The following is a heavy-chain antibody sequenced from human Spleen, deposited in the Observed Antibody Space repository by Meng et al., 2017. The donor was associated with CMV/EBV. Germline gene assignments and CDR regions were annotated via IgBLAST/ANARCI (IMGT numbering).Heavy chain of an antibody. V-gene: IGHV5-51*01. CDR1: CTKYW. CDR2: IYPGDSDA. D-gene: IGHD2-8*01. CDR3: ARHGGYCSNGVCVDWFDP. J-gene: IGHJ5*02. Sequence: CTKYWSGWVRQMPGKGLEWMGIIYPGDSDARYSPSFQGQVTISVDKSISTAFLQWSSLKASDTAMYYCARHGGYCSNGVCVDWFDPWGQGTLVTVSS.